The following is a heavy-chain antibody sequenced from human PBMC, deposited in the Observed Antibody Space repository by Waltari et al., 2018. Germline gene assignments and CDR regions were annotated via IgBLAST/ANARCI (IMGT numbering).Heavy chain of an antibody. D-gene: IGHD4-17*01. J-gene: IGHJ4*02. V-gene: IGHV4-59*01. CDR1: GGSISSYY. CDR2: IYYSGST. CDR3: AGDRNDYGGNPLDY. Sequence: QVQLQESGPGLVKPSETLSLTCTVSGGSISSYYWSWIRQPPGKGLEWIGYIYYSGSTNYNPSLKSRVTISVDTSKNQFSLKLSSVTAADTAVYYCAGDRNDYGGNPLDYWGQGTLVTVSS.